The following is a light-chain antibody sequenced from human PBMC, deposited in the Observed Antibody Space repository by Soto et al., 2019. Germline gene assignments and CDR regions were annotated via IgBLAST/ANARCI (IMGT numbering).Light chain of an antibody. J-gene: IGKJ3*01. CDR2: RTS. CDR1: QSVDSD. V-gene: IGKV3-15*01. CDR3: QQYNNWPSFT. Sequence: EIVMTQSPATLSVSPGERATLSCRASQSVDSDLAWYQQKPGQAPRLLIYRTSARATGIPARFSGSGSGTEFTLTVSSLQSEDSAVYYCQQYNNWPSFTFGPGTKVDIK.